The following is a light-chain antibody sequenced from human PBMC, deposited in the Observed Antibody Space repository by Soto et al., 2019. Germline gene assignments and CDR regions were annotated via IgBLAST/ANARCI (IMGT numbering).Light chain of an antibody. Sequence: DIQMTQSPFSLSASVGDRVTITCRASQNIHTFLNWYQQKPGKAPKLLIYAAYILHSGVPSRFSGSGSGTDFTLTISSLQPEDFATYYCQESYSTPMYTFGQGTKLEI. CDR1: QNIHTF. V-gene: IGKV1-39*01. CDR2: AAY. CDR3: QESYSTPMYT. J-gene: IGKJ2*01.